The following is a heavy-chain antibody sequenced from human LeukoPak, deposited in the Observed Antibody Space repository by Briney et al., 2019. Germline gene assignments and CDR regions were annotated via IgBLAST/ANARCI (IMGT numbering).Heavy chain of an antibody. J-gene: IGHJ4*02. CDR2: ISSSSSYI. V-gene: IGHV3-21*01. CDR3: ARASDPYFDY. CDR1: GFTFSSYS. Sequence: GGSLRLSCAASGFTFSSYSMNWVRQAPGKGLEWVSPISSSSSYIYFADSVKGRFTISRDNAKNSLYLQMNSLRAEDTAVYYCARASDPYFDYWGQGTLVTVSS.